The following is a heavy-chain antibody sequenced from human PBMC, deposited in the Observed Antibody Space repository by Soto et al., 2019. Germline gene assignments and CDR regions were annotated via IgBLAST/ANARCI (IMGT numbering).Heavy chain of an antibody. J-gene: IGHJ4*02. CDR2: IYYGGTT. CDR1: VEPMTGGYY. D-gene: IGHD2-15*01. CDR3: ARGWYYFDF. V-gene: IGHV4-38-2*01. Sequence: PSETLSLTCDVSVEPMTGGYYWGWIRQSPGKGLEWIGSIYYGGTTYYNPSLRSRLAISIDTSKNQFSLGLSSVTAADTALYYCARGWYYFDFWGQGTLVTVSS.